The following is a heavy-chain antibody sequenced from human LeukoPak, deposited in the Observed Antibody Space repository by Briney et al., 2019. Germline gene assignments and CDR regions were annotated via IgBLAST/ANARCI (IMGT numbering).Heavy chain of an antibody. CDR3: ARDLFTVTTSRDY. Sequence: GGSLRLSCAASGFTFSSYWMHWVRHAPGKGLVWVSRINSAGTTTDYADSVRGRFTVSRDNAKSTLYLQMNSLTAEDTAVYYCARDLFTVTTSRDYWGQGTLVTVSS. D-gene: IGHD4-17*01. CDR2: INSAGTTT. J-gene: IGHJ4*02. CDR1: GFTFSSYW. V-gene: IGHV3-74*01.